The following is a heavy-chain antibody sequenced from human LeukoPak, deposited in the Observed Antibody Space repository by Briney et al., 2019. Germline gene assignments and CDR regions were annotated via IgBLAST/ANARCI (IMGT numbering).Heavy chain of an antibody. CDR1: GYHFTSYW. Sequence: GESLQISCKGSGYHFTSYWIAWVSQMPGKGLEWMGIIYPADSDTRYSPSFQGQVTISADKSISTASLRWTSLKASDTAIYYCACGRGTGSQIGPSDFDLWGRGTLVTVSS. CDR2: IYPADSDT. CDR3: ACGRGTGSQIGPSDFDL. V-gene: IGHV5-51*01. J-gene: IGHJ2*01. D-gene: IGHD3-10*01.